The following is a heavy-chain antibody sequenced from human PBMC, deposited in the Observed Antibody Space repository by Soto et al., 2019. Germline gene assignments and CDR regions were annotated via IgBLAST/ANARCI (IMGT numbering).Heavy chain of an antibody. CDR3: TKDEEGSPFRY. V-gene: IGHV4-4*02. Sequence: VQLRESGPGQVKTSGTLSLTCAVSGGSMKTTNWWSWVRQPPAKGLEWIGEVFHSGITRYNPSLKGRAKASVDTSKNQFFLHLASVTAADTAVYSCTKDEEGSPFRYWGKGALVTVSS. CDR2: VFHSGIT. D-gene: IGHD3-10*01. CDR1: GGSMKTTNW. J-gene: IGHJ4*02.